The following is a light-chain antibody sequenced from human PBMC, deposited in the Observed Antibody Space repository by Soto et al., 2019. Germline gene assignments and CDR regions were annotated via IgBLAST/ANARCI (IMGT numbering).Light chain of an antibody. J-gene: IGKJ1*01. CDR1: QSVSSSS. CDR3: QQYGSSPRT. V-gene: IGKV3-20*01. CDR2: DAS. Sequence: EIVLTQSPGTLSLSPGERATLSCRASQSVSSSSVAWYQQKPGQAPRLLLYDASSRATGIPDRFSGSGSGTDFTLTISRLEPEDFAVYYCQQYGSSPRTFGQGTKVDIK.